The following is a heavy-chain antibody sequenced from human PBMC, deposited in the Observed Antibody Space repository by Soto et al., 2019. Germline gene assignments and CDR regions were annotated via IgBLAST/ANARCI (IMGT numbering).Heavy chain of an antibody. CDR1: GFTFSSYG. Sequence: QVQLVESGGGVVQPGRSLRLSCAASGFTFSSYGMHWVRQAPGKGLEWVAVISYDGSNKYYADSVKGRFTISRDNSKNTLYLQMNSLRAEDTAVYYCARLPSRNIVLVPAAIDYWGQGTLVTVSS. D-gene: IGHD2-2*01. CDR2: ISYDGSNK. V-gene: IGHV3-30*03. CDR3: ARLPSRNIVLVPAAIDY. J-gene: IGHJ4*02.